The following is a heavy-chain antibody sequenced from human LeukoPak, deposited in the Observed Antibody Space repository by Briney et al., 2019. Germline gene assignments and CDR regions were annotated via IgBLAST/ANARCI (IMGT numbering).Heavy chain of an antibody. CDR1: GFTFSTYG. V-gene: IGHV3-30*02. CDR3: ASSGVVAATSVFDY. Sequence: GGSLRLSCAASGFTFSTYGIHWVRQAPGKGLEWVAFIRYDASNTYYADSVKGRFTIYRDNSKNTLYLQMNSLRAEDTAVYYCASSGVVAATSVFDYWGQGTLVTVSS. CDR2: IRYDASNT. J-gene: IGHJ4*02. D-gene: IGHD2-15*01.